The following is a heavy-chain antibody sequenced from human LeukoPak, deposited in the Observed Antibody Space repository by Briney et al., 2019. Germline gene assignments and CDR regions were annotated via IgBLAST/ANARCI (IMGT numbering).Heavy chain of an antibody. CDR1: GFTFSAYW. V-gene: IGHV3-7*05. D-gene: IGHD2-15*01. Sequence: PGGSLRLSCAASGFTFSAYWMSWIRQPPGKGLEWVANIKPDGSGIYYVDSVKGRFTISRDNAKNSLYLQMNSLRAEDTVVYYCAPGGGAFWGQGTLVTVSS. CDR3: APGGGAF. J-gene: IGHJ4*02. CDR2: IKPDGSGI.